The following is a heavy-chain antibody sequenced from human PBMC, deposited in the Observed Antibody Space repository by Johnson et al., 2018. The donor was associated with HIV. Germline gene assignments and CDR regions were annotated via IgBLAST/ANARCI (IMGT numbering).Heavy chain of an antibody. V-gene: IGHV3-11*04. CDR3: AREMGWEDAFDL. D-gene: IGHD6-19*01. J-gene: IGHJ3*01. CDR1: GFTFSDYY. Sequence: QVQLVESGGGLVKPGGSLRLSCAASGFTFSDYYMTWIRQAPGKGLEYLSYITSSGTTKYYADSVKGRFTISRDNAKNSLYLQMNSLGAEDTAGYYCAREMGWEDAFDLWGQGTMVSVSS. CDR2: ITSSGTTK.